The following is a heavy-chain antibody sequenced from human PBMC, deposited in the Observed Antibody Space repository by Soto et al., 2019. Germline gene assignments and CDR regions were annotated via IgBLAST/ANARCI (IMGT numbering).Heavy chain of an antibody. J-gene: IGHJ4*02. CDR2: FDPEDGET. Sequence: ASVKVSCTVSGYTLTELSMHWVRQAPGKGLEWMGGFDPEDGETIYAQKFQGRVTMTEDTSTDTAYMELSSLRSEDTAVYYCATVRIAYYYDSSGYYSFDYWGQGTLVTVSS. CDR3: ATVRIAYYYDSSGYYSFDY. V-gene: IGHV1-24*01. CDR1: GYTLTELS. D-gene: IGHD3-22*01.